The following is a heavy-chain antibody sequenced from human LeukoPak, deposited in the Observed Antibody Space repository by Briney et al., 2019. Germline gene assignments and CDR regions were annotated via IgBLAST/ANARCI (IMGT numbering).Heavy chain of an antibody. CDR3: ARDPGYYDSSAGPYGMDV. CDR2: ISAYNGNT. V-gene: IGHV1-18*01. CDR1: GYTFTSYG. Sequence: ASVKVSCKASGYTFTSYGISWVRQAPGQGLEWMGWISAYNGNTNYAQKLQGRVTMTTDTSTSTAYMELRSLRSDDTAVYYCARDPGYYDSSAGPYGMDVWDQGTTVTVSS. J-gene: IGHJ6*02. D-gene: IGHD3-22*01.